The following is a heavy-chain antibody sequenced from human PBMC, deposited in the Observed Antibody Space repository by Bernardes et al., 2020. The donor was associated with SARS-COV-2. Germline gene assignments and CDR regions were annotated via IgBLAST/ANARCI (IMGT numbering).Heavy chain of an antibody. CDR1: GFTFYSYN. CDR3: ARDRWEALTYFFDY. Sequence: GGSLRLSCAASGFTFYSYNMNWVRQAPGKGLEWVAHITSGGGTVYYADSVKGRFTISSDSAKKSLYLQMDSLRDEDTAVYYCARDRWEALTYFFDYWGQGTLVSVSS. CDR2: ITSGGGTV. D-gene: IGHD1-26*01. J-gene: IGHJ4*02. V-gene: IGHV3-48*02.